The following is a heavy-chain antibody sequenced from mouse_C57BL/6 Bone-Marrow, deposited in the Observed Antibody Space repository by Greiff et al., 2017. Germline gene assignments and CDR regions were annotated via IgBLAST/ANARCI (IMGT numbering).Heavy chain of an antibody. D-gene: IGHD1-1*01. V-gene: IGHV1-26*01. CDR1: GYTFTDYY. CDR3: ASSRITTVVATSYFDY. J-gene: IGHJ2*01. CDR2: INPNNGGT. Sequence: EVKLQQSGPELVKPGASVKISCKASGYTFTDYYMNWVKQSHGKSLEWIGDINPNNGGTSYNQKFKGKATLTVDKSSSTAYMELRSLTSEDSAVYYCASSRITTVVATSYFDYWGQGTTLTVSS.